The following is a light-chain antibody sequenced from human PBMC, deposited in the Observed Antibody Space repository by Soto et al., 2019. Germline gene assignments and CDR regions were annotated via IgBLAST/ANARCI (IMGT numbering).Light chain of an antibody. J-gene: IGLJ1*01. V-gene: IGLV3-21*02. Sequence: SYELTQPPSVSVAPGRTARITCWGNNIGSRSVHWYQQKPGHAPVLVVYDDRDRPSGIPERFAGSNSGNTATLTITRVEAADEADYYCQVWDSTSDHYVFGTGTKVTVL. CDR1: NIGSRS. CDR3: QVWDSTSDHYV. CDR2: DDR.